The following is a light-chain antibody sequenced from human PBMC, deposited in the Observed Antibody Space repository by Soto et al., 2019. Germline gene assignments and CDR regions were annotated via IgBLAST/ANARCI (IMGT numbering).Light chain of an antibody. CDR3: QKYNNGPPAT. Sequence: DIQMTQSPSSLSASVGDRVTITCRASQNINNYLAWYQQKPGNAPKLLIYAASTLQSGVPSRFSGGGSGTDFTLTISSLQPEYVATYYCQKYNNGPPATFGPGTKV. CDR2: AAS. V-gene: IGKV1-27*01. J-gene: IGKJ3*01. CDR1: QNINNY.